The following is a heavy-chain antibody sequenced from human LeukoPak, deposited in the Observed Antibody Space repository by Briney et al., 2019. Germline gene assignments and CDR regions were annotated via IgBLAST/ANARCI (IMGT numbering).Heavy chain of an antibody. V-gene: IGHV3-30*04. Sequence: GGSLRLSCAASGFTFSSYAIHWVRQAPSKGLEWVAVISYDGSNKYYADSVKGRFTISRDNSKNTLYLQMNSLRAEDTAVYYCASPSSSWYGWGQGTLVTVSS. J-gene: IGHJ4*02. D-gene: IGHD6-13*01. CDR1: GFTFSSYA. CDR3: ASPSSSWYG. CDR2: ISYDGSNK.